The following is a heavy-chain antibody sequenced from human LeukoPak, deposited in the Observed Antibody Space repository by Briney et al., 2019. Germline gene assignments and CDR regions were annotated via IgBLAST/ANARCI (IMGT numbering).Heavy chain of an antibody. CDR1: GFTFSIYE. D-gene: IGHD3-10*01. J-gene: IGHJ4*02. Sequence: GGSLRLSCAASGFTFSIYEMNWVRQAPGKGLEWVSYISSSGSTIYYADSVKGRFTISRDNAKNSLYLQMNSLRAEDTAVYYCATTSGGSPWYFDYWGQGTLVTVSS. V-gene: IGHV3-48*03. CDR2: ISSSGSTI. CDR3: ATTSGGSPWYFDY.